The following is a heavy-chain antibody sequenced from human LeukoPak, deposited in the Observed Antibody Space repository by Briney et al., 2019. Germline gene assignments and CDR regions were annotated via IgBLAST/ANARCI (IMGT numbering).Heavy chain of an antibody. CDR2: IKQDGSEK. J-gene: IGHJ4*02. CDR3: ARVPPYGDYRGESQPADY. CDR1: GFTFSSYW. D-gene: IGHD4-17*01. Sequence: PGGSLRLSCAASGFTFSSYWMSWVRQAPGKGREWVANIKQDGSEKYYVDSVKGRFTISRDNAKNSLYLQMNSLRAEDTAVYYCARVPPYGDYRGESQPADYWGQGTLVTVSS. V-gene: IGHV3-7*01.